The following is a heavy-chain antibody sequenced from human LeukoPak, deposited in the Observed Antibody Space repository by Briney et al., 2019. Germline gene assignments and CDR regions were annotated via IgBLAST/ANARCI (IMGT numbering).Heavy chain of an antibody. D-gene: IGHD5-12*01. Sequence: GGSLRLSCAASGFTFSSYSMNWVRQAPGKGLEWVSSISSSSSYIYYADSVKGRFTISRDNAKNSLYLQMNSLRAEDTAVYYCARDQVRRWLQPMDYWGQGTLVTVSS. CDR2: ISSSSSYI. CDR3: ARDQVRRWLQPMDY. V-gene: IGHV3-21*01. J-gene: IGHJ4*02. CDR1: GFTFSSYS.